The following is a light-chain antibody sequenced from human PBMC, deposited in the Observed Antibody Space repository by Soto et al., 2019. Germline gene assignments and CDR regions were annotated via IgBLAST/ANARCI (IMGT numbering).Light chain of an antibody. Sequence: QSALTQPPSASGSPGQSVTISCTGTSSDVGGYNYVSWYQQHPGKAPKLMIYEVTKRPSGVPDRFSGSKSGNTASLTVSGLQAEDEADYYCISYAGSNLLRFGTGTKLTVL. CDR3: ISYAGSNLLR. CDR1: SSDVGGYNY. CDR2: EVT. V-gene: IGLV2-8*01. J-gene: IGLJ1*01.